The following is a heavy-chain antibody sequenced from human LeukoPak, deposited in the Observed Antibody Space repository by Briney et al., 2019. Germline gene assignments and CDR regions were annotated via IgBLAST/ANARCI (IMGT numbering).Heavy chain of an antibody. CDR2: ILPGDSDT. CDR3: ARQYYETLTGPNWFDA. V-gene: IGHV5-51*01. Sequence: GESLKISCKGSGYTFTNHWIGWVRQMPGKGLEWMGIILPGDSDTRYSPSFKGQVTMSVDKSISTAYLQWSSLKASDTAMYYCARQYYETLTGPNWFDAWGQGTLVTVSS. J-gene: IGHJ5*02. D-gene: IGHD3-9*01. CDR1: GYTFTNHW.